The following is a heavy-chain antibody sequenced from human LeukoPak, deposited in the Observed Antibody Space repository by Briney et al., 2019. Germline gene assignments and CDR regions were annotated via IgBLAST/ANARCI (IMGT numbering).Heavy chain of an antibody. CDR3: VREDITKASGL. J-gene: IGHJ4*02. V-gene: IGHV1-2*02. CDR2: INPHSGVT. CDR1: GFTFTYYY. D-gene: IGHD2-15*01. Sequence: ASVKVSCKASGFTFTYYYMHWVRLAPGQGRGWMGDINPHSGVTGFPQKFRGRVTLTTDTSISAAYMELRSLISDDTAMYYCVREDITKASGLWGQGALVTVSS.